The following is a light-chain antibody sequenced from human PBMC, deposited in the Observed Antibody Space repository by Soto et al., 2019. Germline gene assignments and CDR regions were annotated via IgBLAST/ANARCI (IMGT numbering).Light chain of an antibody. CDR1: QTVRSSS. V-gene: IGKV3-20*01. CDR3: QQYGTSPWT. J-gene: IGKJ1*01. CDR2: GAS. Sequence: DIVLTPSPGTLSLSPGERASLSCSPSQTVRSSSLAWYQPKAGQAPRLLLFGASTRAAGFTDRFSGSGSGTAFTLTISSLEPEDFAVYYCQQYGTSPWTFGQGTKVDIK.